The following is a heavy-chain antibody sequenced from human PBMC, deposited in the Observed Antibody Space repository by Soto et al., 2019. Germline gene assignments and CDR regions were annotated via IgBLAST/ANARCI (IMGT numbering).Heavy chain of an antibody. Sequence: AGGSLRLSCATSGFTFSDYYMSWVRQAPGKGLEWISYISTSGSTVYYADSVRGRFTISRDNAKNSLYLQMNSLRADDTAVYYCARHTMIRGYYMDVWGKGTTVTVSS. D-gene: IGHD3-10*01. CDR2: ISTSGSTV. J-gene: IGHJ6*03. V-gene: IGHV3-11*01. CDR1: GFTFSDYY. CDR3: ARHTMIRGYYMDV.